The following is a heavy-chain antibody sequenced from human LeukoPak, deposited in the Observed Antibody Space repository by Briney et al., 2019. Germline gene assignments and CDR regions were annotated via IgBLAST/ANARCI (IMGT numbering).Heavy chain of an antibody. CDR2: ISSSGDST. V-gene: IGHV3-23*01. D-gene: IGHD2-21*02. J-gene: IGHJ6*02. CDR3: TKVRLSNLYYYYGMDV. Sequence: PGGSLRLSCAASGFTFSSYAMSWVRQAPGKGLEWDSSISSSGDSTYYADSVKGRFTISRDNSRNTLYLQMNSLRVADTAVYFCTKVRLSNLYYYYGMDVWGQGTTVTVSS. CDR1: GFTFSSYA.